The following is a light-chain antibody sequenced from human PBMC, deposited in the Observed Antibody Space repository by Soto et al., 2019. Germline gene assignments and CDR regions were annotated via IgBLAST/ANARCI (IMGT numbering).Light chain of an antibody. CDR3: CSYAGTYTGV. CDR1: SSDIGGYNS. Sequence: QSALTQPPSASGSPGQSVTISCTGTSSDIGGYNSVSWYQQHPGKAPRLMIYEVNKRPSGVPDRFSGSKSGYTASLTISGLQAEDEADYYCCSYAGTYTGVFGTGTKVTVL. J-gene: IGLJ1*01. CDR2: EVN. V-gene: IGLV2-8*01.